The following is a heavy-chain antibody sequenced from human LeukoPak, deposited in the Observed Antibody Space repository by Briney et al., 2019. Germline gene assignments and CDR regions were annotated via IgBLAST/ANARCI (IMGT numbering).Heavy chain of an antibody. CDR3: ARGTSGY. CDR1: GGSISSGSYY. J-gene: IGHJ4*02. D-gene: IGHD3-10*01. Sequence: SETLSLTCTVSGGSISSGSYYWSWIRQPAGKGLEWIGRIYTSGSTNYNPSLKSRVTISVDTSKNQFSLKLSSVTAADTAVYYCARGTSGYWGQGTLVTVSS. CDR2: IYTSGST. V-gene: IGHV4-61*02.